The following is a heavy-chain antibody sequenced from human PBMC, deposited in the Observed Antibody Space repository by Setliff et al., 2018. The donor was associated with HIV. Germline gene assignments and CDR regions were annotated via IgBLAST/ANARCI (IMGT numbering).Heavy chain of an antibody. D-gene: IGHD3-3*01. Sequence: SVKVSCKTSGGTFSNYTINWVRQAPGQGLELMGGIIPIFGTANYAQKFQGRVTITADESTSTAYMELSSLRSEDTAVYYCARGEKRFLEWLPLDYYYYYYMDVWGKGITVTVSS. V-gene: IGHV1-69*13. CDR1: GGTFSNYT. CDR3: ARGEKRFLEWLPLDYYYYYYMDV. J-gene: IGHJ6*03. CDR2: IIPIFGTA.